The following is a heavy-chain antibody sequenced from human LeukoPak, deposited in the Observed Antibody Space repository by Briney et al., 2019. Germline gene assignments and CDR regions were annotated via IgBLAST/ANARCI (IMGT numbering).Heavy chain of an antibody. D-gene: IGHD5-12*01. CDR2: ISGSGVST. CDR1: GFTFSSYA. Sequence: PGGSLILSCAASGFTFSSYAMSWVRQAPGRGLEWVAGISGSGVSTYYADSVKGRFTISRDNSRNTLYLQMNSLRAEDTAVYYCAKDRDILATIGYFDYWGQGTLVTVSS. V-gene: IGHV3-23*01. CDR3: AKDRDILATIGYFDY. J-gene: IGHJ4*02.